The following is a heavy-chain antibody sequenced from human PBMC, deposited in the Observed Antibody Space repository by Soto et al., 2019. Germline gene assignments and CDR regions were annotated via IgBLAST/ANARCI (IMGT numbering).Heavy chain of an antibody. D-gene: IGHD2-2*01. Sequence: EVQLVESGGGLVQPGGSLRLSCAASGFTFNSYWMSWVRQAPGKGPEWVANIRQDGGEKHYVDSVKGRFTISRDNVKNSLYLQMNSLRAEDTGVYYCARGQRYCSSTNCYGYWFDPWGQGTMVTVSS. J-gene: IGHJ5*02. CDR3: ARGQRYCSSTNCYGYWFDP. CDR1: GFTFNSYW. V-gene: IGHV3-7*01. CDR2: IRQDGGEK.